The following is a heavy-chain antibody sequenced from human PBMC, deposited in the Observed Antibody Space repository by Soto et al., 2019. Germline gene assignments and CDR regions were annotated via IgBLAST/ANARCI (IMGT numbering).Heavy chain of an antibody. J-gene: IGHJ6*02. CDR3: ARGIEGWYQGRYYYGMDV. CDR2: IYYSGST. CDR1: GGSFSGYY. Sequence: SETLSLTCAVYGGSFSGYYWSWIRQPPGKGLEWIGYIYYSGSTNYNPSLKSRVTISVDTSKNQFSLKLSSVTAADTAVFYCARGIEGWYQGRYYYGMDVWGQGTTVTVSS. D-gene: IGHD6-19*01. V-gene: IGHV4-59*01.